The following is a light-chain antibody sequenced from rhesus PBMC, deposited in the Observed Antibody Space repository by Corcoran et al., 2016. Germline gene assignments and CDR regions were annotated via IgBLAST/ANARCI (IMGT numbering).Light chain of an antibody. CDR1: ENVKNY. J-gene: IGKJ4*01. CDR3: QHNYGTPLT. V-gene: IGKV1-74*01. CDR2: KAS. Sequence: DIQMTQSPSSLSASVGDRVTITCRTSENVKNYLNWYQQKPGKALKLLFYKASTLQSGVPARFSDSGAGTDYTFTIISLQSADVATYYYQHNYGTPLTFGGGTKVEIK.